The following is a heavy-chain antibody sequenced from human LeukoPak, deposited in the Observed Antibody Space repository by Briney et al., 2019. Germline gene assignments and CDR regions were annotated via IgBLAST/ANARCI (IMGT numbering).Heavy chain of an antibody. V-gene: IGHV4-39*01. CDR2: IYYSGRT. J-gene: IGHJ2*01. CDR1: GGSINRSGYY. D-gene: IGHD4-11*01. Sequence: SETLSLTCIVSGGSINRSGYYWGWIRQPPGMGLEWIGSIYYSGRTYHNPSLKSRVTISVDTPKNQFSLNLTSVTAADEAVYYCAHSNTWAWYFDIWGRGTLVTVSS. CDR3: AHSNTWAWYFDI.